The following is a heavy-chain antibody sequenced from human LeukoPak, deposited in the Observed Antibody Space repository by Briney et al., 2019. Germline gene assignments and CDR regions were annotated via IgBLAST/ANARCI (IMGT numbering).Heavy chain of an antibody. Sequence: PGGSLRLSCAAPGFNVSSNYMSWVRQAPGKGLEWVSVLYSVGGTYYADSVQGRFTISRHNSRNTLYLQLNSLRPEDTAVYYCARGAYGGPFDCRGQGTLVTVSS. CDR3: ARGAYGGPFDC. D-gene: IGHD4/OR15-4a*01. J-gene: IGHJ4*02. V-gene: IGHV3-53*04. CDR1: GFNVSSNY. CDR2: LYSVGGT.